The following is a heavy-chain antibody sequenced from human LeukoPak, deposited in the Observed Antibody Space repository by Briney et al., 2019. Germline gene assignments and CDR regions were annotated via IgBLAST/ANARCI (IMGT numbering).Heavy chain of an antibody. CDR3: AKGSSGWDFDY. V-gene: IGHV3-23*01. J-gene: IGHJ4*02. CDR1: GFTFSSHA. D-gene: IGHD6-19*01. CDR2: ISGITT. Sequence: GGSLRLSCAASGFTFSSHAMSWVRQAPGKGLEWVSGISGITTYYADSVRGRFTISRDNSKNTLYLQMNSLRAEDTAVYYCAKGSSGWDFDYWGQGTLVTVSS.